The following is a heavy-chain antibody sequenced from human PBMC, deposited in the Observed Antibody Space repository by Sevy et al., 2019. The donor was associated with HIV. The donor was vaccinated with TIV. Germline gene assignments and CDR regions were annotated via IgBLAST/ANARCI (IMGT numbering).Heavy chain of an antibody. CDR2: IYHSGST. V-gene: IGHV4-4*02. CDR3: ARGPYSSSSDYYYYYGMDV. J-gene: IGHJ6*02. CDR1: GGSISSSNW. Sequence: SETLSLTCAVSGGSISSSNWWSWVRQPPGKGLEWIGEIYHSGSTNYNPSLKSRVTISVDKSKNQFSLKLSSVTAADTAVYYCARGPYSSSSDYYYYYGMDVWDQGTTVTVSS. D-gene: IGHD6-6*01.